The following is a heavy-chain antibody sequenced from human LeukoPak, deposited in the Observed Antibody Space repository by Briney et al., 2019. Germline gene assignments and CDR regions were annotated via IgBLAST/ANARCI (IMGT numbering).Heavy chain of an antibody. D-gene: IGHD4-17*01. J-gene: IGHJ3*02. CDR2: INPNSGGT. Sequence: ASVKVSCKASGYTFTDYYMHWVRQAPGQGLEWMGWINPNSGGTNYAQKFQGRVTMTRDTSISTAYMELSRLRSDDTAVYYCARASTTVTTSGAFDIWGQGTMVTVSS. CDR1: GYTFTDYY. V-gene: IGHV1-2*02. CDR3: ARASTTVTTSGAFDI.